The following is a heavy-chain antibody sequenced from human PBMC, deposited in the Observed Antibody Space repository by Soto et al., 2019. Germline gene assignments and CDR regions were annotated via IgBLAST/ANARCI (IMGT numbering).Heavy chain of an antibody. J-gene: IGHJ3*02. CDR1: GVSITSDY. CDR2: IYHSGST. V-gene: IGHV4-4*09. D-gene: IGHD1-1*01. Sequence: VQLQESGPGLVRPSEALSLTCNVSGVSITSDYWSWIRQPTGKRLEYLGYIYHSGSTNYNPSLKRPVSISVDRSKNQFSLRLNSVTAADTAVYYCARYTNRASFDIWGQGTMVTVSS. CDR3: ARYTNRASFDI.